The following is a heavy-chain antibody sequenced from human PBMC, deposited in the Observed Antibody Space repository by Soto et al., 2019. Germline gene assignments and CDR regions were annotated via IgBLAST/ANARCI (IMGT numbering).Heavy chain of an antibody. J-gene: IGHJ5*02. CDR1: GGSISSGDYY. CDR2: IYYSGST. D-gene: IGHD4-17*01. CDR3: ARGSILGTVGGNWFDP. V-gene: IGHV4-30-4*01. Sequence: SETLSLTCTVSGGSISSGDYYWSWIRQPPGKGLEWIGYIYYSGSTYYNPSLKSRVTISVDTSKNQFSLKLSSVTAADTAVYYCARGSILGTVGGNWFDPWGQGTLVTVSS.